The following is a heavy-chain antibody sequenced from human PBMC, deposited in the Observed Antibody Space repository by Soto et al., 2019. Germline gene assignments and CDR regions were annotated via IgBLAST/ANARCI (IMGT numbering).Heavy chain of an antibody. V-gene: IGHV4-61*01. CDR1: GGSVRSGSYY. J-gene: IGHJ5*02. CDR3: ARDSDEYSSSWYRFDP. CDR2: IYYSGST. D-gene: IGHD6-13*01. Sequence: PSETLSLTCTVSGGSVRSGSYYWSWIRQPPGKGLEWIGYIYYSGSTNYNPSLKSRVTISVDTSKNQFSLKLSSVTAADTAVYYCARDSDEYSSSWYRFDPWGQGTLVTVSS.